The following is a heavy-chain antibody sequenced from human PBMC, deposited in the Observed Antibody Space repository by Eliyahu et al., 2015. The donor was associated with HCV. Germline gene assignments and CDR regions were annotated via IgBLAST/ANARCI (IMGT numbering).Heavy chain of an antibody. D-gene: IGHD3-10*01. CDR3: ARMGGDSSYYYTMDV. CDR1: GVSVPHSNYY. J-gene: IGHJ6*02. Sequence: QLQLQASGPGLVKPSETLSLTCSVSGVSVPHSNYYWGWIRQPPGKGLEWIGAVYYSGFAYYYPSLKRRVTMSVDASKNQFSLKLTSVTPTDTAIYFCARMGGDSSYYYTMDVWGQGTTVTVSS. V-gene: IGHV4-39*01. CDR2: VYYSGFA.